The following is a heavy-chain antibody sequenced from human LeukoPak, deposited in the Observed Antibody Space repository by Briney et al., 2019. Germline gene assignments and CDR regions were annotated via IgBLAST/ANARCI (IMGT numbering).Heavy chain of an antibody. CDR3: AXXFRVVAPTHGDDH. V-gene: IGHV1-8*01. CDR2: MDPNSGNT. D-gene: IGHD2-15*01. CDR1: GYTFTSFD. J-gene: IGHJ4*02. Sequence: GASVKVSCKASGYTFTSFDINWVRQATGQGLEGMGWMDPNSGNTGYAQKFQGRITMTRNTSINTAYMELSSLRSEDTAMYYCAXXFRVVAPTHGDDHWGQGTLVTVSS.